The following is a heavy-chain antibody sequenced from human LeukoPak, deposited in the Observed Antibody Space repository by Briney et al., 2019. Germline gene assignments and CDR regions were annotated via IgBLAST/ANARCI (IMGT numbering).Heavy chain of an antibody. CDR2: ITTSSTYT. CDR1: GFSFSSYN. Sequence: GGSLRLSCEASGFSFSSYNMDWVRQTPGKGLEWISSITTSSTYTFYADSVKGRFTISRDNARNSLYLQMNSLRAEDTAVYYCALVGVPPPRSAFDIWGQGTMVTVSS. CDR3: ALVGVPPPRSAFDI. V-gene: IGHV3-21*04. D-gene: IGHD3-16*01. J-gene: IGHJ3*02.